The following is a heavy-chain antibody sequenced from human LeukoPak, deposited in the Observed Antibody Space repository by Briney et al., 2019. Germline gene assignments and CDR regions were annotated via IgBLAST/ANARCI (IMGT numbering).Heavy chain of an antibody. CDR1: GFTFSNNY. Sequence: GGSLRLSCAASGFTFSNNYMSWVRQAPGKGLEWVSVIYSGGSTYYADSVKGRFTISRDTSKNTLYLQMNSLRAEDTAVYYCAREIFSSGWYAFDNWGQGTLVTVSS. CDR3: AREIFSSGWYAFDN. CDR2: IYSGGST. D-gene: IGHD6-19*01. J-gene: IGHJ4*02. V-gene: IGHV3-66*01.